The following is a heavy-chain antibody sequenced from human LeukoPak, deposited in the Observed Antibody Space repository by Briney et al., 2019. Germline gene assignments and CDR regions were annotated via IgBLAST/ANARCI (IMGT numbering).Heavy chain of an antibody. CDR2: IKEDGSKT. Sequence: GGSLRLSCVASGFTFSTHWVSWVRQARGKGLEWVANIKEDGSKTDYVDSVEGRFTISRDNAKNSVFLQMNSLRVEDTAIYYCAPQTMILVLGGQGTLVTVPS. J-gene: IGHJ4*02. D-gene: IGHD3-22*01. CDR3: APQTMILVL. V-gene: IGHV3-7*01. CDR1: GFTFSTHW.